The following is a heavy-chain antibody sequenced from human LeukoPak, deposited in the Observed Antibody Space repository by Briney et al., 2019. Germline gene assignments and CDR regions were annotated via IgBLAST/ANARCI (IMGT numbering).Heavy chain of an antibody. CDR2: IGTGSNLI. CDR1: GFTFSYSA. J-gene: IGHJ3*02. CDR3: ARTYYYDSSGPIEGAFDI. Sequence: GGSLRLSCAASGFTFSYSAINWVRQDPGKGLEWVAYIGTGSNLIMYADSVRGRFSVSRDDALNSVYLQMNSLRVDDTAVYYCARTYYYDSSGPIEGAFDIWGQGTMVTVSS. V-gene: IGHV3-48*01. D-gene: IGHD3-22*01.